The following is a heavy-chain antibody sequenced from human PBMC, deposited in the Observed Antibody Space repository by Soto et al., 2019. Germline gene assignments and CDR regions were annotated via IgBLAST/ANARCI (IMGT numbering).Heavy chain of an antibody. J-gene: IGHJ4*02. D-gene: IGHD3-9*01. V-gene: IGHV3-21*01. CDR3: AREHVVTIFRRGQRGSFDN. CDR1: GFTFSSYT. CDR2: ITSGSDYI. Sequence: GSLRLSCAASGFTFSSYTMNWVRQAPGKGLEWVAFITSGSDYIYYADSVKGRFTISRDDANNSLFLQMSSLRAEDTAVYYCAREHVVTIFRRGQRGSFDNWSQGTLVTVSS.